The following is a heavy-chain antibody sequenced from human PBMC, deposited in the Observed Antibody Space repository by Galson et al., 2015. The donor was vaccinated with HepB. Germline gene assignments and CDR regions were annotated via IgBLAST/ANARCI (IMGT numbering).Heavy chain of an antibody. D-gene: IGHD3-10*01. CDR1: GFSLSTSGVG. J-gene: IGHJ6*02. Sequence: PALVKPTQTLTLTCTFSGFSLSTSGVGVGWIRQPPGKALEWLALIYWDDDKRYSPSLKSRLTITKDTSKNQVVLTMTNMDPVDTATYYCAHSLINLWFGEGCMDVWGQGTTVTVSS. V-gene: IGHV2-5*02. CDR3: AHSLINLWFGEGCMDV. CDR2: IYWDDDK.